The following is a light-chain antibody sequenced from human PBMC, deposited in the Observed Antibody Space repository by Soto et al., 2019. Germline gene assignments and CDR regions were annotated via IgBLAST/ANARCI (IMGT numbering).Light chain of an antibody. CDR3: HQYGNSPQWT. CDR2: APY. CDR1: QGVSSNS. Sequence: EVVLTQSPDTLSLSPGERATLSCRASQGVSSNSLAWYQQKPGQAPRLLIFAPYNRASGIPDRFGGSGSGTDFTLTISRLEPEDFAVYYCHQYGNSPQWTFGQGTKLEIK. J-gene: IGKJ1*01. V-gene: IGKV3-20*01.